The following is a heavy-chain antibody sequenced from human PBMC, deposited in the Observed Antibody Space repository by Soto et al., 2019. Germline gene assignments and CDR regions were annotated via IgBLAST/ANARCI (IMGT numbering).Heavy chain of an antibody. Sequence: QAQVVQSGAEVRKPGSSVKLSCKASEGTFNSYAIAWVRQAPGQGLEWMGGIIPYYNTLNYAQKFQDRVTITADHSTNTVDMELSSLRSDDTAVYFCASGASRWYPSFFASWAQGPLVTVSS. J-gene: IGHJ4*02. CDR2: IIPYYNTL. V-gene: IGHV1-69*01. CDR1: EGTFNSYA. CDR3: ASGASRWYPSFFAS. D-gene: IGHD6-13*01.